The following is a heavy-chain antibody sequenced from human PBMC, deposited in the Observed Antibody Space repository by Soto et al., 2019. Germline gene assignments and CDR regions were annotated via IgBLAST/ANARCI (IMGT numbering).Heavy chain of an antibody. J-gene: IGHJ4*02. Sequence: QVQLVQSGAEVKKPGASVKVSCKASGYTFTSYYMHWVRQAPGQGLEWMGIINPSGGSTSYAQKFQGRVTIARDTSTSTVYMELSSLRSEDTAVYYCARGPRVYYDDSSGYLAPESAYWGQGTLVPVSS. CDR3: ARGPRVYYDDSSGYLAPESAY. V-gene: IGHV1-46*01. D-gene: IGHD3-22*01. CDR1: GYTFTSYY. CDR2: INPSGGST.